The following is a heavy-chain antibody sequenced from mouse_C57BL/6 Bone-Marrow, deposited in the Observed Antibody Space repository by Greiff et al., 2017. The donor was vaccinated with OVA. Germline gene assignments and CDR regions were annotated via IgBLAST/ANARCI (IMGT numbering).Heavy chain of an antibody. CDR2: IDPSDSET. CDR3: ARPGTTVVATYWYFDV. D-gene: IGHD1-1*01. Sequence: VQLQQPGAELVRPGSSVKLSCKASGYTFTSYWMHWVKQRPIQGLEWIGNIDPSDSETHYNQKFKDKATLTVDKSSSTAYMQLSSLTSEDSAVYYCARPGTTVVATYWYFDVWGTGTTVTVSS. V-gene: IGHV1-52*01. J-gene: IGHJ1*03. CDR1: GYTFTSYW.